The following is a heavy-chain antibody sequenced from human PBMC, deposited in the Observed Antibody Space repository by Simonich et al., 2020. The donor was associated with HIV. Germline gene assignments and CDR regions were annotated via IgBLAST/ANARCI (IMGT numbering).Heavy chain of an antibody. D-gene: IGHD3-10*01. J-gene: IGHJ4*02. CDR1: GGTFSSFA. CDR2: IIPIIGTA. Sequence: QVQLVQSGAEVKKPGSSVKVSCKASGGTFSSFAISWVRQAPGLGLEWVGGIIPIIGTANYAKMFQGRVTITADESTSTAYMELSSLRSEDTGIYYCARKGGGRGVYYFDYWGQGTLVTVSS. CDR3: ARKGGGRGVYYFDY. V-gene: IGHV1-69*13.